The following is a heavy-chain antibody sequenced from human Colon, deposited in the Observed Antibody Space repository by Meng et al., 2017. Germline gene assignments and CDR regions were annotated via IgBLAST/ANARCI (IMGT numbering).Heavy chain of an antibody. J-gene: IGHJ4*02. CDR1: GGSISSSNW. CDR3: ARKKWVGASGGFDY. D-gene: IGHD1-26*01. Sequence: AQWQEAGPGLGKPSGTLSLTGAVSGGSISSSNWWSWVRQPPGKGLEWIGEIYHSGSTNYNPSLKSRVTISVDKSKNQFSLKLSPVTAADTAVYYCARKKWVGASGGFDYWGQGTLVTVSS. CDR2: IYHSGST. V-gene: IGHV4-4*02.